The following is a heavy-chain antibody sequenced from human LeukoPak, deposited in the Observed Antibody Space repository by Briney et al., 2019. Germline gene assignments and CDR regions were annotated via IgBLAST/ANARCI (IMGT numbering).Heavy chain of an antibody. CDR1: ADSISNFW. J-gene: IGHJ6*02. Sequence: SETLFLTCTVSADSISNFWWNWIRLPAGKGLEWIGRIHTSGGNNYNPSLRSRVTMSLDTSKNQFSLQLTSVTAADTAVYYCAREPVPNFDWDLYYYGMDVWGQGTTVTVSS. CDR2: IHTSGGN. V-gene: IGHV4-4*07. CDR3: AREPVPNFDWDLYYYGMDV. D-gene: IGHD3-9*01.